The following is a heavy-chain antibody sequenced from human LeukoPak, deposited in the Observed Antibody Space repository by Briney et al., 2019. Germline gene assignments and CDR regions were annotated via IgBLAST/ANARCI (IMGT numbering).Heavy chain of an antibody. CDR1: GYSISSGYY. V-gene: IGHV4-38-2*02. CDR3: ARGITMIGRLRFDP. J-gene: IGHJ5*02. CDR2: IYHTGST. D-gene: IGHD3-22*01. Sequence: SETLSLTCTVSGYSISSGYYWGWIRQPPGKGLEWIGSIYHTGSTYYNPSLKSRVTISVDTSKNHFSLKLNSVTAADTAVYYCARGITMIGRLRFDPWGQGTLVTVSS.